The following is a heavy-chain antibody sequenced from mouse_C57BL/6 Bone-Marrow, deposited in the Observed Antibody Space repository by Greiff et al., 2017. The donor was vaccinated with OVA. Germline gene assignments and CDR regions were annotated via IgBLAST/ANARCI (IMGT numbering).Heavy chain of an antibody. V-gene: IGHV1-26*01. Sequence: EVQLQQSGPELVKPGASVKISCKASGYTFTDYYMNWVKQSHGKSLEWIGDINPNNGGTSYNQKFKGKATLTVDKSSSTAYMELRSLTSEDSAVYYCARWSYYSNYVAYWGQGTLVTVSA. CDR1: GYTFTDYY. CDR3: ARWSYYSNYVAY. D-gene: IGHD2-5*01. CDR2: INPNNGGT. J-gene: IGHJ3*01.